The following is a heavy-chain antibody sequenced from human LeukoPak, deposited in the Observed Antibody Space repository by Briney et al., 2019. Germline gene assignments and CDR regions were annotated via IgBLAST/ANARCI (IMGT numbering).Heavy chain of an antibody. V-gene: IGHV5-51*01. CDR1: GYPFTTYW. CDR3: ARQSGYCDGGTCYYPLDH. CDR2: IYPGDSNT. Sequence: GESLKISCKGSGYPFTTYWIGWVRPMPGKGLEWMGIIYPGDSNTRYSPSFQGQVTMSADKSISTAYLQWSNLQASDTAIYYCARQSGYCDGGTCYYPLDHWGQGTLVTVSS. D-gene: IGHD2-15*01. J-gene: IGHJ5*02.